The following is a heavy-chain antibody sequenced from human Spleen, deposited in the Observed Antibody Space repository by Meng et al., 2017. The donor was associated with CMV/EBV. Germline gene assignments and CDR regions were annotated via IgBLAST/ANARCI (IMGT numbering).Heavy chain of an antibody. CDR1: GYTFTNYW. CDR3: VRRTAPAHGEDY. Sequence: GESLKISCKVSGYTFTNYWIGWVRQMPGKGLEWMGIIYTGDSDTRYSPSLQGQVTISADKSISTAYLQWSSLKASDTAMYYCVRRTAPAHGEDYWGQGTLVTVSS. V-gene: IGHV5-51*01. CDR2: IYTGDSDT. J-gene: IGHJ4*02. D-gene: IGHD6-13*01.